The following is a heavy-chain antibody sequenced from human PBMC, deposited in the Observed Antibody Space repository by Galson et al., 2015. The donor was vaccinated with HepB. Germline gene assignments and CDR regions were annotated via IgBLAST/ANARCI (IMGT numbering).Heavy chain of an antibody. CDR2: ISSSGSTI. J-gene: IGHJ2*01. CDR1: GFTFSSYE. D-gene: IGHD3-22*01. Sequence: SLRLSCAASGFTFSSYEMNWVRQAPGKGLEWVSYISSSGSTIYYADSVKGRFTISRDNAKNSLYLQMNSLRAEDTAVYYCARGSTMIVVVITPSWYFDLWGRGTLVTVSS. CDR3: ARGSTMIVVVITPSWYFDL. V-gene: IGHV3-48*03.